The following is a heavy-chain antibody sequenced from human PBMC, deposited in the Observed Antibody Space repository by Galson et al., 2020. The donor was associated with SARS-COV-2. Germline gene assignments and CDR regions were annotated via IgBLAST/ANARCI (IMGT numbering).Heavy chain of an antibody. CDR3: AREENFFLVVTATRMCYFDY. CDR1: AGSFGGYY. CDR2: INSSGNN. D-gene: IGHD2-21*02. J-gene: IGHJ4*02. Sequence: SETMSLTCDVYAGSFGGYYWSCIRQHQGKGLEWLGAINSSGNNNYNPTLNTRATISVDTSKNHFSLKLSSVTAADTAVYYCAREENFFLVVTATRMCYFDYWGRGTLATVSS. V-gene: IGHV4-34*01.